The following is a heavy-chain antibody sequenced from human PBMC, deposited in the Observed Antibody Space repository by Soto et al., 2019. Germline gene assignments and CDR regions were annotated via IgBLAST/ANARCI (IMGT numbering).Heavy chain of an antibody. Sequence: QVQLVQSGAEVKKPGASVKVSCKASGYTLTTYAISWVRQAPGQGLEWMGLISPYNGNANYAQYLHGIDDMTADTSTTTAYTELRSLRSDDPAVYDCASVGLHIGRPSAFDLWGQGKMVTVSS. CDR1: GYTLTTYA. CDR2: ISPYNGNA. CDR3: ASVGLHIGRPSAFDL. J-gene: IGHJ3*01. V-gene: IGHV1-18*01. D-gene: IGHD1-26*01.